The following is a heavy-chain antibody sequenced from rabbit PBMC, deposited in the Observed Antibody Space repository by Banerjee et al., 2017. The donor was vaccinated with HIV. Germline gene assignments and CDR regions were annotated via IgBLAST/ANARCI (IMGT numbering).Heavy chain of an antibody. CDR2: GSSGST. Sequence: GSSGSTQYANWAKGRFTISKISSTTVTRQMTSLTAADTATYFCARGGLWGPGTLVTVS. CDR3: ARGGL. J-gene: IGHJ4*01. V-gene: IGHV1S40*01.